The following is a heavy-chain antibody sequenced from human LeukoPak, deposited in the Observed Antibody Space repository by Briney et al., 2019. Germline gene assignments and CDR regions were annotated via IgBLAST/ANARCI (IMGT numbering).Heavy chain of an antibody. CDR2: ISYDGDNK. J-gene: IGHJ1*01. Sequence: GGSLRLSCAASAFTFSSYAMHWVRQAPGKGLQWVALISYDGDNKYYADSVKGRFTISRDNSKNTLYLQMNSLRTEDTAVYYCAKDGGSTWYEYFQHWGQGTLVTVSS. CDR1: AFTFSSYA. CDR3: AKDGGSTWYEYFQH. D-gene: IGHD6-13*01. V-gene: IGHV3-30*01.